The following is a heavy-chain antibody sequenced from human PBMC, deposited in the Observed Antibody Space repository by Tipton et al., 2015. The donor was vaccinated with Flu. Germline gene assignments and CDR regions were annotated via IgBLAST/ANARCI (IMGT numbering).Heavy chain of an antibody. CDR1: GGSLSGYY. Sequence: TLSLTCAVYGGSLSGYYWSWIRQSPGKGLEWIGEINHSGSTNYNPSLKSRVTISVDTSKNQFSLKLTSVTAADTAVYYCAKHCSGGSCSHAFDIWGQGTMVTVSS. J-gene: IGHJ3*02. D-gene: IGHD2-15*01. V-gene: IGHV4-34*01. CDR3: AKHCSGGSCSHAFDI. CDR2: INHSGST.